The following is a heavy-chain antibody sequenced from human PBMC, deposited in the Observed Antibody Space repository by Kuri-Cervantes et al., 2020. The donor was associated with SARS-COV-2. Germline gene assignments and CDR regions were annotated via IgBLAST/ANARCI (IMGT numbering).Heavy chain of an antibody. J-gene: IGHJ4*02. V-gene: IGHV3-21*03. CDR2: NSSRSSYI. CDR3: AKDTWIRAYYFDY. Sequence: GESLKISCAASGFTFSNYNMNWVRQAPGKGPEWVSSNSSRSSYIYYADSVKGRFTISRDNAKNSLDLQMNSLRAEDTAVYYCAKDTWIRAYYFDYWAQGPL. CDR1: GFTFSNYN. D-gene: IGHD5-12*01.